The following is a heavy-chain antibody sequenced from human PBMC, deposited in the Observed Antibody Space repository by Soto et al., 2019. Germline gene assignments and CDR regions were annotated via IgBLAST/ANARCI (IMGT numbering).Heavy chain of an antibody. CDR2: IIPIFGTA. Sequence: QVQLVQSGAEVKKPGSSVKVSCKASGGTFSSYAISWVRQAPGQGLEWMGGIIPIFGTANYAQKFQGRVTITADESTRPAYMELSSLRSEDTAVYYCPIMGIFAYCSGGSCCSVDYWGQGTLVTVSS. CDR1: GGTFSSYA. V-gene: IGHV1-69*12. CDR3: PIMGIFAYCSGGSCCSVDY. J-gene: IGHJ4*02. D-gene: IGHD2-15*01.